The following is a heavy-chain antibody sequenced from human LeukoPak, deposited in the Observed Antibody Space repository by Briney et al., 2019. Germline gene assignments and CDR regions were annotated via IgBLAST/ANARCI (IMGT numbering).Heavy chain of an antibody. CDR2: ISGSGGST. CDR3: AKGVQWAVPGSCLDS. V-gene: IGHV3-23*01. Sequence: GGSLRLSCPASGFTFNNYAMIWVRQAPGKGLEWVSGISGSGGSTYYADSVKGRFRISRDNSKNTLYLQMNGLRVDDTAVNYCAKGVQWAVPGSCLDSWGLGTLVTVSS. D-gene: IGHD6-19*01. CDR1: GFTFNNYA. J-gene: IGHJ4*02.